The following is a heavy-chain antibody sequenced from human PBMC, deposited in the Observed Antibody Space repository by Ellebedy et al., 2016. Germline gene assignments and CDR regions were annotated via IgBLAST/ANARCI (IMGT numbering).Heavy chain of an antibody. CDR2: IYSGGST. D-gene: IGHD3-22*01. CDR3: ASPSLYYDSSGYYQTRYYYGMDV. J-gene: IGHJ6*02. CDR1: GFTVSSNY. V-gene: IGHV3-53*01. Sequence: GGSLRLSCAASGFTVSSNYMSWVRQAPGKGLEWVSVIYSGGSTYYADSVKGRFTISRDNSKNTLYLQMNSLRAEDTAVYYCASPSLYYDSSGYYQTRYYYGMDVWGQGTTVIVSS.